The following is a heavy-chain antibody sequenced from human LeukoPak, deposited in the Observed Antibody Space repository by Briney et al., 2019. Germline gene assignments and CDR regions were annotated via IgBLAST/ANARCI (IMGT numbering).Heavy chain of an antibody. Sequence: GGSLRLSCAASGSTFSSYGMHWVRQAPGKGLEWVAVISYDGSNKYYADSVKGRFTISRDNSKNTLYLQMNSLRAEDTAVYYCAKVGSRVTSAPDDYWGQGTLVTVSS. CDR1: GSTFSSYG. J-gene: IGHJ4*02. CDR2: ISYDGSNK. V-gene: IGHV3-30*18. CDR3: AKVGSRVTSAPDDY. D-gene: IGHD4-17*01.